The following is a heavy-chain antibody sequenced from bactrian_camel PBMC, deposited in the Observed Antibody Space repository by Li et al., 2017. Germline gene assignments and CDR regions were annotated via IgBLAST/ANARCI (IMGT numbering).Heavy chain of an antibody. Sequence: HVQLVESGGGSVQPGGSMTLSCTPSGYTTRANCMGWFRQAPGKREGVAAIAADGTTTYADSVKGRFTVSKDVARDPADKLNAKGTLYLQMNSLKTEDTAMYYCARGIGGSWPKVDYWAQGTQVTVS. CDR3: ARGIGGSWPKVDY. D-gene: IGHD6*01. CDR1: GYTTRANC. V-gene: IGHV3S53*01. CDR2: IAADGTT. J-gene: IGHJ4*01.